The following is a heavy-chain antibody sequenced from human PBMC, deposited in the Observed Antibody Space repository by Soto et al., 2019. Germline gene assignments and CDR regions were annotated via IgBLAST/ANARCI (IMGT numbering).Heavy chain of an antibody. D-gene: IGHD3-16*01. CDR2: INRDGSEI. V-gene: IGHV3-7*03. CDR1: GFTFSSSL. J-gene: IGHJ4*01. CDR3: TGGVWVVY. Sequence: GGSLRLSCAASGFTFSSSLMSWVRQFPGKGLEWVANINRDGSEIYYVDSVKGRFTISRDNAKNSLYLQMNGLTAEDTAVYYCTGGVWVVYWGPGTLVTVSS.